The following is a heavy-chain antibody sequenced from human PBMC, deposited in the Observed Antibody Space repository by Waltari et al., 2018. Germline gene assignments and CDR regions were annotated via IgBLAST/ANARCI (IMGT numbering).Heavy chain of an antibody. CDR2: IWSDGSSI. Sequence: QVQLVESGGGVVQPGRSLRLSCAASGVSFSTYGMHWFRQAPGKGLEWVEVIWSDGSSIHYADFVKGRFTISRDNTRNTLYLQMNSLRVEDTAMYYCVRGRGSSDYWGQGTLVSVSS. CDR1: GVSFSTYG. V-gene: IGHV3-33*01. CDR3: VRGRGSSDY. J-gene: IGHJ4*02. D-gene: IGHD2-2*01.